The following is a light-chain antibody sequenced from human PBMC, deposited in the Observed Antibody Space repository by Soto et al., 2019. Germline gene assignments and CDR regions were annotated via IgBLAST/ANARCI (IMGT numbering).Light chain of an antibody. V-gene: IGKV3-20*01. J-gene: IGKJ2*01. CDR2: GAS. Sequence: EIVLTQSPGTLSLSPGERATLSCRASQSVSSSYLAWYQQKPGQAPRLLIYGASSRATGIPDRFSGSGSGTDFTLTISRLEPEDFAVYYWQQYGSSLRSTFGQGTKLEIK. CDR3: QQYGSSLRST. CDR1: QSVSSSY.